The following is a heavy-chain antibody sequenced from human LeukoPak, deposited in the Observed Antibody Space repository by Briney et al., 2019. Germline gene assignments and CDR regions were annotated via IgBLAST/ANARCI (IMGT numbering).Heavy chain of an antibody. CDR3: AKDSVRYRSSTSCSLDY. CDR2: ISGSGGST. Sequence: GGSLRLSCAASGFTFDTYAMSWVRQAPGKGLEWVSAISGSGGSTYYADSVKGRFTISRDNAKNSLYLQMNSLRAEDTALYYCAKDSVRYRSSTSCSLDYWGQGTLVTVSS. D-gene: IGHD2-2*01. V-gene: IGHV3-23*01. J-gene: IGHJ4*02. CDR1: GFTFDTYA.